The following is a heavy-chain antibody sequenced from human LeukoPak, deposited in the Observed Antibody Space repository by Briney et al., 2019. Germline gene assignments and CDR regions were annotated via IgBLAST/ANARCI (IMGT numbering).Heavy chain of an antibody. V-gene: IGHV3-33*06. D-gene: IGHD1-26*01. CDR1: GFTFSSYG. CDR3: AKDRAGATFFDY. Sequence: TGGPLRLSCAASGFTFSSYGMHWVRQAPGKGLEWVAVIWYDGSNKYYADSVKGRFTISRDNSKNTLYLQMNSLRAEDTAVYYCAKDRAGATFFDYWGQGTLVTVSS. CDR2: IWYDGSNK. J-gene: IGHJ4*02.